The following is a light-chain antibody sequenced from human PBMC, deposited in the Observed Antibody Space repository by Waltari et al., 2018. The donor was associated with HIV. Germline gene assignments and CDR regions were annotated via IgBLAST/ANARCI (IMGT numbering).Light chain of an antibody. J-gene: IGLJ3*02. CDR1: RSNIGAGYD. CDR2: VNT. Sequence: SVLTQPPSVSGAPGQTVPLSFTGSRSNIGAGYDVHWYQHLPGSAPRLLISVNTDRPSGVPDRFSGSKSDTSASLAITGLQAEDEADYYCQSYDNVLSAVLFGGGTKVTVL. V-gene: IGLV1-40*01. CDR3: QSYDNVLSAVL.